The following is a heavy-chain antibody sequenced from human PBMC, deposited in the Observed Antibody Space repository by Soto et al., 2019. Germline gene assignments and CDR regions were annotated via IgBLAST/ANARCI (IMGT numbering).Heavy chain of an antibody. J-gene: IGHJ5*02. CDR2: INAGNGNT. CDR1: GYTFTSYA. Sequence: ASVKVSCKASGYTFTSYAMHWVRQAPGQRLEWMGWINAGNGNTKYSQKFQGRVTITADESTSTAYMELSSLRSEDTAVYYCARAELLGNWFDPWGQGTLVTVSS. V-gene: IGHV1-3*01. CDR3: ARAELLGNWFDP. D-gene: IGHD3-10*01.